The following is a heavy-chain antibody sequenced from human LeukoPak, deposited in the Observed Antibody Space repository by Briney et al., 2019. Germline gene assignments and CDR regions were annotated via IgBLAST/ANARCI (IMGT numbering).Heavy chain of an antibody. D-gene: IGHD4-23*01. CDR2: INPSGGST. CDR1: GYTFTSYY. V-gene: IGHV1-46*01. CDR3: ARELDGGNSGYYYYYMDV. J-gene: IGHJ6*03. Sequence: ASVKVSCKASGYTFTSYYMHWVRQAPGQGLEWMGIINPSGGSTSYAQKFQGRVTMTRDMSTSTVYMELSSLRSEDTAVYYCARELDGGNSGYYYYYMDVWGKGTTVTVSS.